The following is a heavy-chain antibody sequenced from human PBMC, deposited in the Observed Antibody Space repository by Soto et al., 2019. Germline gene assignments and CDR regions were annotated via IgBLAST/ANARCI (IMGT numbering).Heavy chain of an antibody. CDR1: GFPFSDYY. V-gene: IGHV3-11*01. Sequence: LRLSCAASGFPFSDYYMSWIRQAPGKGLEWVSHITNSGSTKYYADSVKGRFTISRDNAKNSLFLQMNSLRAEDTAVYYCARTLAARFDYWGQGTPVTVS. CDR3: ARTLAARFDY. J-gene: IGHJ4*02. D-gene: IGHD6-6*01. CDR2: ITNSGSTK.